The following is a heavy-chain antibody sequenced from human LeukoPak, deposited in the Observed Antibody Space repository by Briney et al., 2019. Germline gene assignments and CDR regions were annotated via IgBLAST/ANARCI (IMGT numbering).Heavy chain of an antibody. J-gene: IGHJ4*02. Sequence: GASVKVSCKASGYTFTSYDINWVRQATGQRLEWMGWMNPKRGYTGYAQKFQGKVTMTRDTSIRTAYMEVSSLTFDDTAIYYCARDNGLPDYWGQGTLVTVSS. V-gene: IGHV1-8*01. CDR1: GYTFTSYD. D-gene: IGHD2-8*01. CDR2: MNPKRGYT. CDR3: ARDNGLPDY.